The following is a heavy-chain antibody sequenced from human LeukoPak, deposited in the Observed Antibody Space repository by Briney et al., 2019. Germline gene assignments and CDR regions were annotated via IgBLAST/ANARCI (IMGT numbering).Heavy chain of an antibody. CDR1: GFSLGSYS. Sequence: LGGSLRLSCGAFGFSLGSYSMDWVRQAPGKGLEWVSHINSGSSTIYYADSVKGRFTISRDNAGNSLYLQMNSLRAEDTAVYYCARVLLERPGIDSFDMWGQGTMVTVSS. V-gene: IGHV3-48*01. D-gene: IGHD1-1*01. CDR2: INSGSSTI. CDR3: ARVLLERPGIDSFDM. J-gene: IGHJ3*02.